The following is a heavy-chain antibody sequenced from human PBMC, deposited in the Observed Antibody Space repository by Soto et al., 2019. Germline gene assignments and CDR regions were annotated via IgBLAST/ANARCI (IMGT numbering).Heavy chain of an antibody. J-gene: IGHJ5*02. CDR3: VRDGTKTLRDWFDP. CDR2: IYATGTT. Sequence: SETLSLTCTVSGASISGFYWSWIRKSAGKGLEWIGRIYATGTTDYNPSLKSRVMMSVDTSKKQFSLKLRSVTAADTAVYYCVRDGTKTLRDWFDPWGPGISLTVYS. CDR1: GASISGFY. V-gene: IGHV4-4*07. D-gene: IGHD1-1*01.